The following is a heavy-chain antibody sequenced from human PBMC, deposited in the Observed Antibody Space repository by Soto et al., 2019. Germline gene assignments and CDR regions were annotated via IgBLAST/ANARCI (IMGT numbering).Heavy chain of an antibody. CDR3: AMLPTQF. Sequence: EVQLLESGGGLVQPGGSLRLPCAASGFTFSSYAMSWVRQAPGKGLEWVSAISGSGGSTCYAHSVKGRFTISRDNATNTLCLHMNILRAADTAVYYCAMLPTQFGGRDTLVTLSS. CDR2: ISGSGGST. D-gene: IGHD2-15*01. J-gene: IGHJ1*01. V-gene: IGHV3-23*01. CDR1: GFTFSSYA.